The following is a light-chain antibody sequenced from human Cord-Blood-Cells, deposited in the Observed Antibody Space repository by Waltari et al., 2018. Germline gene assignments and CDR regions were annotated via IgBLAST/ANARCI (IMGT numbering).Light chain of an antibody. J-gene: IGLJ1*01. CDR2: EVS. CDR3: SSYAGSNNYV. V-gene: IGLV2-8*01. CDR1: TRAFGGYNY. Sequence: QSALTQPPSASGSPGRPVTIPCTGTTRAFGGYNYAPWYQQHPGKAPKLMIYEVSKRPSGVPDRFSGSKSGNTASLTVSGLQAEDEADYYCSSYAGSNNYVFGTGTKVTVL.